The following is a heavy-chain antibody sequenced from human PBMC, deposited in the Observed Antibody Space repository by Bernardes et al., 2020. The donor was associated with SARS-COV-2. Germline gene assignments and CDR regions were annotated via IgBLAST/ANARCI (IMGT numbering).Heavy chain of an antibody. J-gene: IGHJ4*02. V-gene: IGHV3-11*01. Sequence: GSLRLSCAASGFPFSIYYMSWIRQAPGKGLEWLAYISDSSDTIHYADSVKGRFTISRDNAKNSLYLQMNSLRVEDTAVYYCARDGWASGLVFFDYWGQGSLVTVSS. D-gene: IGHD3-9*01. CDR3: ARDGWASGLVFFDY. CDR1: GFPFSIYY. CDR2: ISDSSDTI.